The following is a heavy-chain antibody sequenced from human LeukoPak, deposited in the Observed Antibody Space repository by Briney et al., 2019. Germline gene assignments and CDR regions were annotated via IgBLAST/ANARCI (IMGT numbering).Heavy chain of an antibody. CDR1: GFTFSSYW. CDR3: AGGWNNDY. J-gene: IGHJ4*02. CDR2: INSDGSST. V-gene: IGHV3-74*01. Sequence: GGSLRLSCAASGFTFSSYWMHWVRHAPRKGLVWVSRINSDGSSTSYADSVKGRFNISRDNAKHTLYLQMNSLRAEDTAVYYCAGGWNNDYWGQGTLVTVSS. D-gene: IGHD1/OR15-1a*01.